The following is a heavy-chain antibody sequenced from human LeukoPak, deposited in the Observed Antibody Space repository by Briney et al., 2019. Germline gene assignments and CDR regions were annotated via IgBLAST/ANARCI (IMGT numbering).Heavy chain of an antibody. Sequence: SETLSLTCTVSGGSISSYYWSWIRQPPGKGLEWIGYIYYSGSTNYNPSLKSRVTISVDTSTNQFSLKLSSVTAADTAVYYCARDSSYSSSWGDWYFDLWGRGTLVTVSS. V-gene: IGHV4-59*12. CDR1: GGSISSYY. J-gene: IGHJ2*01. CDR3: ARDSSYSSSWGDWYFDL. D-gene: IGHD6-13*01. CDR2: IYYSGST.